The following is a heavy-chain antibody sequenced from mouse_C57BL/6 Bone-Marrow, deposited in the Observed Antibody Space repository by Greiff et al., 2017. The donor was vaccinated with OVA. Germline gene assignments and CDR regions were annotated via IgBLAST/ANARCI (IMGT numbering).Heavy chain of an antibody. V-gene: IGHV14-4*01. CDR1: GFNIKDDY. CDR3: TYWDEGDY. CDR2: IDPENGDT. D-gene: IGHD4-1*01. J-gene: IGHJ2*01. Sequence: EVQLQQSGAELVRPGASVKLSCTASGFNIKDDYMHWVKQRPEQGLEWIGWIDPENGDTEYASKFQGKATITADTSSNTACLQLSSLTSEDTAVYYCTYWDEGDYWGQGTTLTVSS.